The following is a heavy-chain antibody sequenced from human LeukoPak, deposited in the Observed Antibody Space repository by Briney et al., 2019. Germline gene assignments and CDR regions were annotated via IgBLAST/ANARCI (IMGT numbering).Heavy chain of an antibody. Sequence: ASVKVSCKASGYTFTSYGISWVRQAPGQGLEWMGWISAYNGNTNYAQKLQGRVTMTTDTSTSTAYMELRSLRSDDTAVYYCARDRDWVGATIGVFDYWGRGTLVTVSS. J-gene: IGHJ4*02. CDR3: ARDRDWVGATIGVFDY. D-gene: IGHD1-26*01. V-gene: IGHV1-18*01. CDR1: GYTFTSYG. CDR2: ISAYNGNT.